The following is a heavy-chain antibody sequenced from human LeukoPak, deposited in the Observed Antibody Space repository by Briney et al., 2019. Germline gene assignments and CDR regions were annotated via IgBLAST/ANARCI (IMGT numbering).Heavy chain of an antibody. CDR2: IYYSGST. V-gene: IGHV4-59*01. Sequence: SETLSLTCTVSGGSFSSYYWSWIRQPPGKGLEWIGYIYYSGSTNYNPSLKSRVTISVDTSKNQFSLKLSSVTAADTAVYYCAREVGPRGASCYGCNNWFDPWGQGTLVTVSS. CDR1: GGSFSSYY. CDR3: AREVGPRGASCYGCNNWFDP. J-gene: IGHJ5*02. D-gene: IGHD2-2*01.